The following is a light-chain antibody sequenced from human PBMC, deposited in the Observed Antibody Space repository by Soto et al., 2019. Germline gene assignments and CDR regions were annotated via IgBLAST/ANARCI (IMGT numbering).Light chain of an antibody. CDR1: QSIGTW. J-gene: IGKJ1*01. V-gene: IGKV1-5*01. Sequence: DIQMTQSPSTLSASVGDRVTITCRASQSIGTWLAWYQHRPGEGPKLLIHDASSLESGVPSRFSGSGSATEFSLTISSLESGDSGTYHCQQYATYAPSTFGQGTKVDI. CDR3: QQYATYAPST. CDR2: DAS.